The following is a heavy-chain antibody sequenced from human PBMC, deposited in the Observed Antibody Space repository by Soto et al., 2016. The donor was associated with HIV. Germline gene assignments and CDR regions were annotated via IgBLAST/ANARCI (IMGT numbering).Heavy chain of an antibody. J-gene: IGHJ4*02. CDR3: ARAASGARWDFDY. Sequence: QVQLVQSGAEVKKPGASVKVSCKASGYTFSSYYMHWVRQAPGQGLEWMGVVNPSGGSTTYAQKFQGRVTMTRDTSTSTVDMELSSLRSEDTAAYYCARAASGARWDFDYWGQGTLVTVSS. CDR1: GYTFSSYY. D-gene: IGHD1-26*01. CDR2: VNPSGGST. V-gene: IGHV1-46*01.